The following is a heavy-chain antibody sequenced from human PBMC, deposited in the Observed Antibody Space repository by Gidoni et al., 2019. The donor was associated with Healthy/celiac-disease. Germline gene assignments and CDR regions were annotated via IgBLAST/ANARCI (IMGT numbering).Heavy chain of an antibody. Sequence: QLQLQESGPGLVKPSETLSLTCTVSGGSISSSSYYWGWIRQPPGKGLEWIGSIYYSGSTYYNPSLKSRVTISVDTSKNQFSLKLSSVTAADTAVYYCAREEYSSSSNFDYWGQGTLVTVSS. V-gene: IGHV4-39*07. CDR3: AREEYSSSSNFDY. CDR1: GGSISSSSYY. CDR2: IYYSGST. J-gene: IGHJ4*02. D-gene: IGHD6-6*01.